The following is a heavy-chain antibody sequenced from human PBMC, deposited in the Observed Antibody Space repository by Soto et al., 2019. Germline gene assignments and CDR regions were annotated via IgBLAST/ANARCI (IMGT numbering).Heavy chain of an antibody. Sequence: ASVKVSCKASGYSFTIYGVSLVRQAPGQGLEWMGWISAYNGNTNYAQKLQGRVTMTTDTSTSTAYMELRSLRSDDTAVYYCARDIVVVVAAPHADAFDIWGQGTMVTVSS. CDR1: GYSFTIYG. D-gene: IGHD2-15*01. CDR2: ISAYNGNT. CDR3: ARDIVVVVAAPHADAFDI. V-gene: IGHV1-18*01. J-gene: IGHJ3*02.